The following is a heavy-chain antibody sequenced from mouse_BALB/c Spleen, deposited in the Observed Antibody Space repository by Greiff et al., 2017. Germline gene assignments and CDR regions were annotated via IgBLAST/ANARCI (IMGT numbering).Heavy chain of an antibody. CDR2: ISSGGSYT. V-gene: IGHV5-6*01. CDR1: GFTFSSYG. J-gene: IGHJ4*01. Sequence: EVQVVESGGDLVKPGGSLKLSCAASGFTFSSYGMSWVRQTPDKRLEWVATISSGGSYTYYPDSVKGRFTISRDNAKNTLYLQMSSLKSEDTAMYYCARENYGSSYVAMDYWGQGTSVTVSS. CDR3: ARENYGSSYVAMDY. D-gene: IGHD1-1*01.